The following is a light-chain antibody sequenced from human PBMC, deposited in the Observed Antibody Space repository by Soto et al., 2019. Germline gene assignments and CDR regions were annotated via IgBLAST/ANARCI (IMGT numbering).Light chain of an antibody. CDR1: QSVLYSTNNENY. Sequence: DIVMTQSPDSLAVSLGERATINCKSSQSVLYSTNNENYLAWYQQKSGQPPKLIIYWASTRESGVPDRFSGSGSGTDFTLTINDLQADDVAVYYCQQYFTTPRTFGQGTKLEI. CDR2: WAS. V-gene: IGKV4-1*01. J-gene: IGKJ2*01. CDR3: QQYFTTPRT.